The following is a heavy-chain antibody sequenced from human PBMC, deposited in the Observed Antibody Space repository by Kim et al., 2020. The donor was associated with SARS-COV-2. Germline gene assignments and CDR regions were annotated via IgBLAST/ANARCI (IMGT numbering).Heavy chain of an antibody. D-gene: IGHD2-21*02. CDR1: GYTFTSYY. CDR3: AKSAGFGGDSDAFDI. CDR2: INPSGGST. J-gene: IGHJ3*02. V-gene: IGHV1-46*01. Sequence: ASVKVSCKASGYTFTSYYMHWVRQAPGQGLEWMGIINPSGGSTSYAQKFQGRVTMTRDTSTSTVYMELSSLRSEDTAVYYCAKSAGFGGDSDAFDIWGQGTMVTVSS.